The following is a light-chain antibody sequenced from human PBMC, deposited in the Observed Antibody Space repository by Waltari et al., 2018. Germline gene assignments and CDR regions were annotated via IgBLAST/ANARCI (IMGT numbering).Light chain of an antibody. J-gene: IGKJ1*01. CDR2: ATS. V-gene: IGKV1-12*01. CDR3: QQANNFPWT. Sequence: DIQMTQSPSFVSASVGDRVTITCRASQVITSWLAWYQQKPGKAPKLLIYATSSLQSGVPSRFCGSGSGTDFTLSISSLQPEDFVTYYCQQANNFPWTFGQGTKVEIK. CDR1: QVITSW.